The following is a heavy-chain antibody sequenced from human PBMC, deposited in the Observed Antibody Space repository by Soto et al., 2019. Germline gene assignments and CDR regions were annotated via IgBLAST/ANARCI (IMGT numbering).Heavy chain of an antibody. CDR1: GGTFISYA. Sequence: SGKVSFKASGGTFISYAISWLLQPPGQGLDWMGGIIPIFGTANYAQKFQGRVTITADKSTSTAYMELSSLRSEDTAVYYCARGRSSGYRDAFDIWGQGTMVTVSS. V-gene: IGHV1-69*06. J-gene: IGHJ3*02. CDR3: ARGRSSGYRDAFDI. D-gene: IGHD3-22*01. CDR2: IIPIFGTA.